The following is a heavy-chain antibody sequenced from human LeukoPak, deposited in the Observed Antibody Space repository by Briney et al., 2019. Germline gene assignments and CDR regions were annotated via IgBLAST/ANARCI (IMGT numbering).Heavy chain of an antibody. J-gene: IGHJ6*02. D-gene: IGHD3-10*01. V-gene: IGHV3-23*01. CDR1: GFTFSSYA. CDR3: AKYRPGNYYGGPGMDV. Sequence: GRSLRLSCVASGFTFSSYAMHWVRQAPGKGLEWVSATGGDGSRTFYADFVKGRFTISRDNSKNTLYLRVDSLRAEDTAVYYCAKYRPGNYYGGPGMDVWGQGTTVTVSS. CDR2: TGGDGSRT.